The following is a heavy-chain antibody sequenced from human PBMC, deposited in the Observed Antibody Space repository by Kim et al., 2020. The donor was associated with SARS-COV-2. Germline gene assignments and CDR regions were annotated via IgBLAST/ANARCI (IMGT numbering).Heavy chain of an antibody. CDR1: GGSVSSGSYY. V-gene: IGHV4-61*01. Sequence: SETLSLTCTVSGGSVSSGSYYWSWIRQPPGKGLEWIGYIYYSGSTNYNPSLKSRVTISVDTSKNQFSLKLSSVTAADTPVYYCARDRAAFYDILTGYSRWFDPWGQGTLVTVSS. CDR3: ARDRAAFYDILTGYSRWFDP. D-gene: IGHD3-9*01. CDR2: IYYSGST. J-gene: IGHJ5*02.